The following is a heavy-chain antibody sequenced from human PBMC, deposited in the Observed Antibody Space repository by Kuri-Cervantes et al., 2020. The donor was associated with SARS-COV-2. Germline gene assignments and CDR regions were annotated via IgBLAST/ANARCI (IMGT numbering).Heavy chain of an antibody. D-gene: IGHD3-16*01. V-gene: IGHV1-3*01. CDR2: INAGNGNT. J-gene: IGHJ4*02. Sequence: ASVKVSCKASGYTFTSYAMHWVHQAPGQRLEWMGWINAGNGNTKYSQKFQGRVTMTRNTSISTAYMELSSLRSEDTAVYYCARGGTWSPEYYFDYWGQGTLVTVSS. CDR1: GYTFTSYA. CDR3: ARGGTWSPEYYFDY.